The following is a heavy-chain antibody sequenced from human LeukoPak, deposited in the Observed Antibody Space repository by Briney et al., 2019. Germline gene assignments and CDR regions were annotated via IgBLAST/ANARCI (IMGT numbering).Heavy chain of an antibody. CDR1: GYTFTGYY. J-gene: IGHJ3*02. V-gene: IGHV1-2*02. CDR2: INPNSGGT. Sequence: ASVKVSCKASGYTFTGYYMHWVRQAPGQGLEWMGWINPNSGGTNYAQKFQGRVTMTRDTSISTAYMELSRLRSDDTAVYYCARVRKDIVVVPAAMMDAFDIWGQGTMVTVSS. CDR3: ARVRKDIVVVPAAMMDAFDI. D-gene: IGHD2-2*01.